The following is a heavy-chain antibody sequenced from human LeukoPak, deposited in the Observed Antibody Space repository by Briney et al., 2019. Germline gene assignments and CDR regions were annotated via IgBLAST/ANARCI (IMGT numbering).Heavy chain of an antibody. D-gene: IGHD3-10*01. CDR1: GFTFSSYA. J-gene: IGHJ4*02. V-gene: IGHV3-23*01. CDR2: ISGSGGST. Sequence: GGSLRLSCAASGFTFSSYAMSWVRQAPGKGLEWVSAISGSGGSTYYADSVKGRFTISRDNSKNTLYLQMNSLRAEDTAVYYCARGVWGSGSKYLGYWGQGTLVTVSS. CDR3: ARGVWGSGSKYLGY.